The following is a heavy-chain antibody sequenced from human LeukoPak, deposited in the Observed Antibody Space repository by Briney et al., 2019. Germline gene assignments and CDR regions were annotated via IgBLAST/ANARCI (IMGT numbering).Heavy chain of an antibody. CDR2: INHSGYT. CDR1: GASFDDYY. J-gene: IGHJ4*02. CDR3: TRMTTGHDY. D-gene: IGHD4-17*01. V-gene: IGHV4-34*01. Sequence: NPSETLSLTCGVSGASFDDYYWSWVRQTPGKGLEWLGEINHSGYTNDSPSLKSRVTLSIGTSRKQFSLNLRSVTVADAGIYYCTRMTTGHDYWGQGTLVTVSS.